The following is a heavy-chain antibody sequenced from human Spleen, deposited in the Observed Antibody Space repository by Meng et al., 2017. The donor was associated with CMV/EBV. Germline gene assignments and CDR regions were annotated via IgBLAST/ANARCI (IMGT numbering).Heavy chain of an antibody. J-gene: IGHJ4*02. Sequence: GESLKISCAASGFTFSTYGMHWVRQTPVKGLEWVAFIRFDGSDKYFADSVQGRFTISRDNSKNTLYLQVNSLRAGDTAVYYCARPHLGYCSSTSCYNYFDDWGQGTLVTVSS. CDR3: ARPHLGYCSSTSCYNYFDD. CDR2: IRFDGSDK. D-gene: IGHD2-2*01. V-gene: IGHV3-30*02. CDR1: GFTFSTYG.